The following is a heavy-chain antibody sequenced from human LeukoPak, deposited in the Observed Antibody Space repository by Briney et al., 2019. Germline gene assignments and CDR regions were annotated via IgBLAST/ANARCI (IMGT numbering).Heavy chain of an antibody. J-gene: IGHJ6*03. CDR3: ARDLLAAAGYYYMDV. CDR1: GYTFTSYY. V-gene: IGHV1-46*01. D-gene: IGHD6-13*01. CDR2: INPSGGST. Sequence: ASVKVSCKASGYTFTSYYMHWVRQAPGQGLEWMGIINPSGGSTSYAQKFQGRVTMTRDTSTSTVYMELSSQRSEDTAVYYCARDLLAAAGYYYMDVWGKGTTVTVSS.